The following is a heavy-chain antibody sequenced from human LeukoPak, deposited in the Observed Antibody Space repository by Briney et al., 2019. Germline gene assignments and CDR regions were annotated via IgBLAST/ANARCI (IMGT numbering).Heavy chain of an antibody. J-gene: IGHJ6*04. CDR3: AELGITMIGGV. D-gene: IGHD3-10*02. Sequence: GGTLRLSCAASGFTFSSYGMSGVRQAPGKGLEWVSSISSSSSYIYYADSVKGRFTISRDNAKNSLYLQMNSLRAEDTAVYYCAELGITMIGGVWGKGTTVTISS. CDR2: ISSSSSYI. V-gene: IGHV3-21*01. CDR1: GFTFSSYG.